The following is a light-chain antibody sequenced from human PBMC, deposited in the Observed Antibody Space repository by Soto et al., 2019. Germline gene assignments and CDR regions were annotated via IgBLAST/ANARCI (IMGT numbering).Light chain of an antibody. Sequence: QSALTQPPSVSAAPGQKVPISCSGSSSNIGNNYVFWYQQLPGTAPKLLIYDNDKRPSGIPDRFSGSKSGTSATLGITGLQTGDEADYYCATWDRSLSVGVFGVGTKLTVL. CDR1: SSNIGNNY. CDR3: ATWDRSLSVGV. CDR2: DND. V-gene: IGLV1-51*01. J-gene: IGLJ2*01.